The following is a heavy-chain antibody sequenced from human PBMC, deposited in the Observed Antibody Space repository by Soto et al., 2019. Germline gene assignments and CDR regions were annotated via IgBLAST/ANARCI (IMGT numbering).Heavy chain of an antibody. CDR3: AKDCLHRSSSYRGMDV. D-gene: IGHD6-13*01. V-gene: IGHV3-30*18. CDR1: GFTFSSYG. J-gene: IGHJ6*02. Sequence: SLRLSCAASGFTFSSYGMHWVRQAPGKGLEWVAVISYDGSNKYYADSVKGRFTISRDNSKNTLYLQMNSLRAEDTAVYYCAKDCLHRSSSYRGMDVWGQGTTVTVSS. CDR2: ISYDGSNK.